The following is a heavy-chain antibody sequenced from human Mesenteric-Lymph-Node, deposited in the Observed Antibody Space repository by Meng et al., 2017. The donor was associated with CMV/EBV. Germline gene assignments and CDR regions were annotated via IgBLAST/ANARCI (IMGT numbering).Heavy chain of an antibody. CDR2: INWNGDST. D-gene: IGHD2-21*02. Sequence: GDSLRLSCTASGFPFDDYGMSWVRQAPGKGLEWVSGINWNGDSTGYADSVKGRFTISRDNAKNSLYLQMNSLRAEDTALYYCASPQAPGDSGDYWGQGTLVTVSS. V-gene: IGHV3-20*04. CDR3: ASPQAPGDSGDY. CDR1: GFPFDDYG. J-gene: IGHJ4*02.